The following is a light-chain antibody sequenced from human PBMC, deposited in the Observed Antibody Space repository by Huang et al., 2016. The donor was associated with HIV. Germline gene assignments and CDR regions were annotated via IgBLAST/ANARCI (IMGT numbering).Light chain of an antibody. J-gene: IGKJ4*01. CDR2: DAS. CDR1: QSVRRF. V-gene: IGKV3-11*01. CDR3: QQRSSWPRVT. Sequence: EIVLTQSPATLSLSPGESATLSCRASQSVRRFLAWYQQKAGQAPRLLIYDASNRAIDIPARFSGSGSGTEFTLTISSLEPEDFAVYYCQQRSSWPRVTFGGGTKVELK.